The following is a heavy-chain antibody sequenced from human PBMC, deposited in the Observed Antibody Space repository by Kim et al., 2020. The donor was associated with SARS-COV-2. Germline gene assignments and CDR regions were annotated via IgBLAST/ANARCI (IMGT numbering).Heavy chain of an antibody. CDR1: GYTFTSYG. Sequence: ASVKVSCKASGYTFTSYGISWVRQAPGQGLEWMGWISAYNGNTNYAQKLQGRVTMTTDTSTSTAYMELRSLRSDDTAVYYCARGDDLWFGESPGGYWGQGTLVTVSS. V-gene: IGHV1-18*01. CDR3: ARGDDLWFGESPGGY. D-gene: IGHD3-10*01. CDR2: ISAYNGNT. J-gene: IGHJ4*02.